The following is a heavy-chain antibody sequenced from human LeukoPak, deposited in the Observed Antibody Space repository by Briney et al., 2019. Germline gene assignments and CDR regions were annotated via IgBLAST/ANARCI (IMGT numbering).Heavy chain of an antibody. Sequence: ASVKVSCKASGYTFTSYYMHWVRQAPGQGLEWMGIINPSGGSTSYAQKFQGRVTMTRDMSTSTVYMELSSLRSEDTAVYYCARDWGYGDYVGPKDYWGQGTLVTVSS. CDR3: ARDWGYGDYVGPKDY. V-gene: IGHV1-46*01. D-gene: IGHD4-17*01. J-gene: IGHJ4*02. CDR2: INPSGGST. CDR1: GYTFTSYY.